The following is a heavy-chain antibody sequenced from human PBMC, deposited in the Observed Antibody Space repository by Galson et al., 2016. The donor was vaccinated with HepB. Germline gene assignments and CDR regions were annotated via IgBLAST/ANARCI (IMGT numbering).Heavy chain of an antibody. CDR1: GFSFSSYG. J-gene: IGHJ4*02. Sequence: SLRLSCAASGFSFSSYGMPWVRQAPGKGLEWVAVIWYDGSNKYYADSVKGRFTISRDNSKNTLYLQMNSLRAEDTAVYYCAREEPYYLDSIGYPEYWGQGTMVTVSS. CDR2: IWYDGSNK. V-gene: IGHV3-33*01. CDR3: AREEPYYLDSIGYPEY. D-gene: IGHD3-22*01.